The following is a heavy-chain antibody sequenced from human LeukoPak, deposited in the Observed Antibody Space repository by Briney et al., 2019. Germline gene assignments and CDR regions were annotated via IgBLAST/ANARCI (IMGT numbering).Heavy chain of an antibody. CDR3: AKSSGSHQASDY. CDR2: ISGSGGST. V-gene: IGHV3-23*01. CDR1: GFTFSSYA. Sequence: GGSLRLSCAASGFTFSSYAMSWVRQAPGKGLEWVSAISGSGGSTYYADSVKGRFSISRDNSKNTLYLQMNSPRAEDTAVYYCAKSSGSHQASDYWGQGTLVTVSS. D-gene: IGHD6-6*01. J-gene: IGHJ4*02.